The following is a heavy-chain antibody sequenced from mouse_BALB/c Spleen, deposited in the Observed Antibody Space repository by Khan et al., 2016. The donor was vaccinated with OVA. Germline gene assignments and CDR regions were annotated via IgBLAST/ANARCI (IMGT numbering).Heavy chain of an antibody. CDR2: INSNGGSS. V-gene: IGHV5-6-3*01. CDR1: GFTFSSYG. D-gene: IGHD1-1*01. Sequence: EVMLVESGGGLVQPGGSLKLSCAASGFTFSSYGMSWVRQTPDKRLELVATINSNGGSSYYPDSVKGRFTISRDNAKNTLYLQMSSLKSEDTAMYYCARGHYYGSSSWFAYWGQGTLVTVSA. J-gene: IGHJ3*01. CDR3: ARGHYYGSSSWFAY.